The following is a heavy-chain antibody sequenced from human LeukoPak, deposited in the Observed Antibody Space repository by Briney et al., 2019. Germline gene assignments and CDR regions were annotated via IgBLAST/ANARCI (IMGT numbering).Heavy chain of an antibody. CDR3: AKTLDAAAGKFDY. J-gene: IGHJ4*02. V-gene: IGHV3-33*03. D-gene: IGHD6-13*01. CDR2: IWYDGSNK. Sequence: QPGRSLRLSCAASGFTFSSYAMHWVRQAPGKGLEWVAVIWYDGSNKYYADSVKGRFTISRDNSENSLYLQMNSLRTEDTALYYCAKTLDAAAGKFDYWGQGTLVTVSS. CDR1: GFTFSSYA.